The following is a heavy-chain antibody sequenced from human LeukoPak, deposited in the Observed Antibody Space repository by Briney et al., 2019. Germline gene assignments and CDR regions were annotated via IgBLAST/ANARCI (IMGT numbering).Heavy chain of an antibody. CDR3: AKGYREVYDFWSGSPYDAFDI. V-gene: IGHV3-23*01. D-gene: IGHD3-3*01. CDR2: ISGSGGST. CDR1: GFTFSSYA. Sequence: GGSQRLSCAASGFTFSSYAMSWVRQAPGKGLEWASAISGSGGSTYYADSVKGRFTISRDNSKDTLYLQMNSLRAEDTAVYYCAKGYREVYDFWSGSPYDAFDIWGQGTMVTVS. J-gene: IGHJ3*02.